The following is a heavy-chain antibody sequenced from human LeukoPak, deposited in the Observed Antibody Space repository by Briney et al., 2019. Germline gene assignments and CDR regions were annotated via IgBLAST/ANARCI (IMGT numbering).Heavy chain of an antibody. CDR1: GGSIGLYY. CDR3: ARQNGAFDI. CDR2: IYYSGST. J-gene: IGHJ3*02. D-gene: IGHD2-8*01. Sequence: SETLSLTCTVSGGSIGLYYWAWIRQPPGKGLEWIGYIYYSGSTNYNPSLKSRVTISVDTSKNQFSLKLSSVTAADTAVYYCARQNGAFDIWGQGTMVTVSS. V-gene: IGHV4-59*08.